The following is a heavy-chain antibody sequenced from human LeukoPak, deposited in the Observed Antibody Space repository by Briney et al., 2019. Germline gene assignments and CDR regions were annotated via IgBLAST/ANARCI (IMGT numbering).Heavy chain of an antibody. Sequence: ASVKVSCKASGYTFTVYYMHWIRQAPGQGLEWMGWINPNSGGTNYAQKFQGRVTMTRDTSISTAYMELSRLRSDDTAVYYCARAPLNYDILTGYLVVGYYYYMDVWGKGTTVTISS. D-gene: IGHD3-9*01. CDR1: GYTFTVYY. CDR2: INPNSGGT. CDR3: ARAPLNYDILTGYLVVGYYYYMDV. V-gene: IGHV1-2*02. J-gene: IGHJ6*03.